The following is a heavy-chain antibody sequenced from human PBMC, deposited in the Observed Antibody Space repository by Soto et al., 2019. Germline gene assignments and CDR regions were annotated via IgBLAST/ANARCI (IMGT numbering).Heavy chain of an antibody. J-gene: IGHJ3*02. D-gene: IGHD2-21*02. CDR2: INHSGST. V-gene: IGHV4-34*01. CDR1: GGSFSCYY. CDR3: ARPSPYCGGDCYSNDAFDI. Sequence: SETLSLTCAVYGGSFSCYYWSWIRQPPGKGLEWIGEINHSGSTNYNPSLKSRVTISVDTSKNQFSLKLSSVTAADTAVYYCARPSPYCGGDCYSNDAFDIWGQGTMVTVSS.